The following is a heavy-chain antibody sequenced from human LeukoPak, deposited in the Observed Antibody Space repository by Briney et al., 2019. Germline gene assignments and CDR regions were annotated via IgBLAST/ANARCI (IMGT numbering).Heavy chain of an antibody. J-gene: IGHJ6*02. Sequence: GGSLRLSCAASGFTFDDYAMHWVRQAPGKGLEWVSGISWNSGSIGYADSVKGRFTISRDNAKNSLYLQMNGLRAEDTALYYCAKDQTGPVDVWGQGTTVTVSS. CDR2: ISWNSGSI. CDR1: GFTFDDYA. V-gene: IGHV3-9*01. CDR3: AKDQTGPVDV. D-gene: IGHD1-1*01.